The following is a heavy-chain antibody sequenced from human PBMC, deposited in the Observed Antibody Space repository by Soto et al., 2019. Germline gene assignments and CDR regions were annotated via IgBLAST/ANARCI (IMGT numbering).Heavy chain of an antibody. D-gene: IGHD2-2*01. V-gene: IGHV3-21*01. Sequence: GGSLRLSCAASGFTFSSYSMNWVRQAPGKGLEWVSSISSSSSYIYYADSVKGRFTISRDNAKNSLYLQMNSLRAEGTAVYYCARGTPYCSSTSCYFFDYWGQGTLVTVSS. CDR3: ARGTPYCSSTSCYFFDY. CDR2: ISSSSSYI. CDR1: GFTFSSYS. J-gene: IGHJ4*02.